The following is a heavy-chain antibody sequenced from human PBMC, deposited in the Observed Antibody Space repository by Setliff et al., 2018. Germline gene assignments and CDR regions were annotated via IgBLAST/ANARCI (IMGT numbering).Heavy chain of an antibody. CDR3: ARSSDSGYYHQRDAFDI. Sequence: ASVKVSCKASGYTFTRHGTNWLRQAPGQGLEWLGWISPYNGNTKYAQTVQDRIRMTTDTSTTTSYMELSGLRSDDTAVYFCARSSDSGYYHQRDAFDIWGQGTRVTVS. CDR1: GYTFTRHG. CDR2: ISPYNGNT. D-gene: IGHD3-3*01. J-gene: IGHJ3*02. V-gene: IGHV1-18*04.